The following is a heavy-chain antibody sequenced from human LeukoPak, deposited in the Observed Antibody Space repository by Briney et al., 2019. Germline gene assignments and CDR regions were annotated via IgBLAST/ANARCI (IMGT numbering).Heavy chain of an antibody. D-gene: IGHD3-22*01. V-gene: IGHV1-18*01. CDR2: ISAYNGNT. Sequence: ASVKVSCKASGYTFTSYGISWVRQAPGQGLEWMGWISAYNGNTNYAQKFQGRVTITADESTRTAYMELSSLRSEDTAVYYCASGRDYYDSSGYYYFNYWGQGTLVTVSS. CDR1: GYTFTSYG. J-gene: IGHJ4*02. CDR3: ASGRDYYDSSGYYYFNY.